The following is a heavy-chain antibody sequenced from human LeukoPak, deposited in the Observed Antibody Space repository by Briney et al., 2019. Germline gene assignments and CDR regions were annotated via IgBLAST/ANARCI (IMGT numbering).Heavy chain of an antibody. CDR1: GFTFSSYW. CDR2: ISGSDDTT. V-gene: IGHV3-23*01. J-gene: IGHJ3*01. CDR3: ANNRYSSRWRGAFDV. Sequence: PGGSLRLSCAVSGFTFSSYWMHWVRQAPGKGLEWVSSISGSDDTTYYAESVKGRFTISRDNSKNTLYLQMNSLRAEDTALHYCANNRYSSRWRGAFDVWGQGTMVTVSS. D-gene: IGHD6-13*01.